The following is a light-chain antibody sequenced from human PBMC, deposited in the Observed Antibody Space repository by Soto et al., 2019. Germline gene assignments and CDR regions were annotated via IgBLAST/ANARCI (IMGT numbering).Light chain of an antibody. CDR3: QQYNNWWT. Sequence: EVVMTQSPATLSLSPGERATLSCRASQSVSSRLAWYQQKPGQALRLLIYGASTRAAGIPDRFSGSGSETEFTITISSLQAEDFAIYYCQQYNNWWTFGQGTKVEIK. CDR1: QSVSSR. J-gene: IGKJ1*01. CDR2: GAS. V-gene: IGKV3-15*01.